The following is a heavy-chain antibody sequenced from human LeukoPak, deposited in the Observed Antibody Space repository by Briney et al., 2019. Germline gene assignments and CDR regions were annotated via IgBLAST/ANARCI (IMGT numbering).Heavy chain of an antibody. V-gene: IGHV3-7*01. Sequence: PGGSQRLSCAASGFTFSSYWMSWVRQAPGKGLEWVADIKQDGSEKYYVDSVKGRFTISRDNAKNSLYLQMNSLRAEDTAVYYCASFCGGDCYSDFDYWGQGTLVTVSS. D-gene: IGHD2-21*02. J-gene: IGHJ4*02. CDR3: ASFCGGDCYSDFDY. CDR2: IKQDGSEK. CDR1: GFTFSSYW.